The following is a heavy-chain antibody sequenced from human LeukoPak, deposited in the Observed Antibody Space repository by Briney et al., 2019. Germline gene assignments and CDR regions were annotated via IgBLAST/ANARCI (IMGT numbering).Heavy chain of an antibody. V-gene: IGHV1-69*06. CDR3: ARSVSSNRYYYYYMNV. J-gene: IGHJ6*03. CDR2: IIPIFGTA. CDR1: GGTFSSYA. Sequence: ASVKVSCKASGGTFSSYAISWVRQAPGQGLEWMGGIIPIFGTANYAQKFQGRVTITADKSTSTAYMELSSLRSEDTAVYYCARSVSSNRYYYYYMNVWGKGTTVTVSS. D-gene: IGHD6-19*01.